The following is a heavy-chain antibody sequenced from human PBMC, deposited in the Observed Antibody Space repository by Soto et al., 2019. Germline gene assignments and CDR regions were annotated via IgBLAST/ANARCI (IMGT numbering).Heavy chain of an antibody. Sequence: PGGSLRLSCSASGFTFSNYALHWVRQAPGKGLEYVSSIGTNGGSTFYADSVKGRFTISRDNSKNTLYLQMNSLRAEDTAVYYCARVGCSSTRCYVYYGMDLWGQGTTGTV. CDR1: GFTFSNYA. CDR3: ARVGCSSTRCYVYYGMDL. D-gene: IGHD2-2*01. V-gene: IGHV3-64*04. J-gene: IGHJ6*02. CDR2: IGTNGGST.